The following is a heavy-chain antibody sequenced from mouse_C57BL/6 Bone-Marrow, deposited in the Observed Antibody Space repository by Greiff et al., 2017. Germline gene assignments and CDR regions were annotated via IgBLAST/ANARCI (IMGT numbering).Heavy chain of an antibody. CDR2: IDPSDSET. Sequence: QVQLQQPGAELVRPGSSVKLSCKASGYTFTSYWMHWVKQRPIQGLEWIGNIDPSDSETHYNQKFKDKATLTVDKSSSTAYMQLSSLTSEDSAVYYCAREGIYYDYYAMDYWGQGTSVTVS. V-gene: IGHV1-52*01. CDR3: AREGIYYDYYAMDY. J-gene: IGHJ4*01. CDR1: GYTFTSYW. D-gene: IGHD2-1*01.